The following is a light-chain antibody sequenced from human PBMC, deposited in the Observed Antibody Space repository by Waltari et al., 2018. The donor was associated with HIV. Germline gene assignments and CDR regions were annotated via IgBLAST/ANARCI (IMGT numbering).Light chain of an antibody. V-gene: IGLV3-1*01. CDR1: KLGDKY. J-gene: IGLJ1*01. CDR3: QAWDRSTGLYV. Sequence: SYELTQPPSVSVSPGQTASITCSGDKLGDKYACWYQQKPGQSPVLVIYQDSKRPSGIPERFSGSNSGNTATLTISGTQAMDEADYYCQAWDRSTGLYVFGTGTKVTVL. CDR2: QDS.